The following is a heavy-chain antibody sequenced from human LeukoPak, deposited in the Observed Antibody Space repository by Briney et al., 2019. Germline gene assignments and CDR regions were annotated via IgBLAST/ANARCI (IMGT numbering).Heavy chain of an antibody. CDR2: INPNSGGT. CDR3: ARSNYYDSSGYSSPSDGMDV. V-gene: IGHV1-2*04. CDR1: GGTFSSYA. Sequence: ASVKVSCKASGGTFSSYAISWVRQAPGQGLEWMGWINPNSGGTNYAQKFQGWVTMTRDTSISTAYMGLSRLRSDDTAVYYCARSNYYDSSGYSSPSDGMDVWGQGTTVTVSS. D-gene: IGHD3-22*01. J-gene: IGHJ6*02.